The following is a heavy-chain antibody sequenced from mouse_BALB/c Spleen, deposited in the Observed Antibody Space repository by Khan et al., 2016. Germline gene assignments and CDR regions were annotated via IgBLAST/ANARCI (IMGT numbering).Heavy chain of an antibody. CDR2: ISYSGST. D-gene: IGHD1-1*01. CDR1: GYSITSDYA. J-gene: IGHJ2*01. Sequence: EVQLQESGPGLVKPSQSLSLTCTVTGYSITSDYAWNWIRQFPGNKLEWMGYISYSGSTSYNPSLKSRISITRDTSKNQFFLQLNCVTTEATATYYCARNYGSSYYFDYWGQGTTLTVSS. V-gene: IGHV3-2*02. CDR3: ARNYGSSYYFDY.